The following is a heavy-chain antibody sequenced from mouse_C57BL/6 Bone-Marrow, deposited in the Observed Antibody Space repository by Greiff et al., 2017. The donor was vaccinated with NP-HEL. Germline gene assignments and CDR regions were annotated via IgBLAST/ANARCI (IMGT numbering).Heavy chain of an antibody. CDR1: GFTFSSYG. J-gene: IGHJ3*01. V-gene: IGHV5-6*02. CDR3: ARRWFAY. CDR2: ISSGGSYT. Sequence: EVKVVESGGDLVEPGGSLKLSCAASGFTFSSYGMSWVRQTPDKRLEWVATISSGGSYTYYPDSVKGRFTISRDNAKNTLYLQMSSLKSEDTAMYYCARRWFAYWGQGTLVTVSA.